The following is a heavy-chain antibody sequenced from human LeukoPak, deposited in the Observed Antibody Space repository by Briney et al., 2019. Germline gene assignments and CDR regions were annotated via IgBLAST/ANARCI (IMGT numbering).Heavy chain of an antibody. Sequence: PSETLSLTCTVSGYSISSGYYWGWIRQPPGKGLEWIGSIYHSGSTFYNPSLKSRVTVSVDTSKNQFSLKLSSVTAAGTAVYYCATKGRGITTRPYYYYYYMDVWGKGTTVTISS. J-gene: IGHJ6*03. CDR1: GYSISSGYY. D-gene: IGHD3-22*01. CDR3: ATKGRGITTRPYYYYYYMDV. CDR2: IYHSGST. V-gene: IGHV4-38-2*02.